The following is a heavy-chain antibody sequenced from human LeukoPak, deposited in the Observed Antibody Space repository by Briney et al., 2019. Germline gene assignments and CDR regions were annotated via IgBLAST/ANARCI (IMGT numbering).Heavy chain of an antibody. Sequence: SETLSLTCAVYGGSFSSYYWGWIRQPPGKGLEWIGSIYYSGSTYYNPSLKSRVTISVDTSKNQFSLKLSSVTAADTAVYYCARFQRSSGWLYYFDYWGQGTLVTVSS. J-gene: IGHJ4*02. D-gene: IGHD6-19*01. CDR1: GGSFSSYY. CDR2: IYYSGST. V-gene: IGHV4-39*01. CDR3: ARFQRSSGWLYYFDY.